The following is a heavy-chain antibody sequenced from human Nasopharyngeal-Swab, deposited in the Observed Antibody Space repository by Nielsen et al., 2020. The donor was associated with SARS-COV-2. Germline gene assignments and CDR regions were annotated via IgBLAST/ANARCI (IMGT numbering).Heavy chain of an antibody. Sequence: GESLKISCAASGFTFSSYSMNWVRQAPGKGPEWVSSISSSSSYIYYADSVKGRFTISRDNAKNSLYLQMNSLRAEDTAVYYCARDDGDYADYWGQGTLVTVSS. D-gene: IGHD4-17*01. CDR2: ISSSSSYI. CDR1: GFTFSSYS. CDR3: ARDDGDYADY. V-gene: IGHV3-21*01. J-gene: IGHJ4*02.